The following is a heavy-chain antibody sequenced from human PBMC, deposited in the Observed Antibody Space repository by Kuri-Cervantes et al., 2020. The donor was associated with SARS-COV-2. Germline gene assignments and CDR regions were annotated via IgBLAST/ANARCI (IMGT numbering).Heavy chain of an antibody. CDR1: GYTFTSYG. D-gene: IGHD6-13*01. CDR2: ISAYNGNT. V-gene: IGHV1-18*04. J-gene: IGHJ6*04. Sequence: ASVKVSCKASGYTFTSYGTSWVRQAPGQGLEWMGWISAYNGNTNYAQKLQGRVTMTTDTSTSTAYMEMRSLRSDDTAVYYCARDHMQLKGMDVWGEGTTVTVSS. CDR3: ARDHMQLKGMDV.